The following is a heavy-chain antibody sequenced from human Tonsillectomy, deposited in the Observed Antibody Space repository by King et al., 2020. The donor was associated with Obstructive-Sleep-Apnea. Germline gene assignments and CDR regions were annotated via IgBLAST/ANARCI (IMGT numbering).Heavy chain of an antibody. CDR1: GFSLSTSGVG. Sequence: TLKESGPTLVKPPQTLTLTCTFSGFSLSTSGVGVGWIRQPPGKALEWLALIYWDDDKRYSPSLKSRLTITKDTSKNQVVLTMTNMDPVDTATYYCAHMWSDIVVVVAAPTFDYWGHGTLVTVSS. CDR3: AHMWSDIVVVVAAPTFDY. J-gene: IGHJ4*01. CDR2: IYWDDDK. V-gene: IGHV2-5*02. D-gene: IGHD2-15*01.